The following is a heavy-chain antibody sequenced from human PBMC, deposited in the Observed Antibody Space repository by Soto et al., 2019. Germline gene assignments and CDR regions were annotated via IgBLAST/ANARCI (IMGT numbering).Heavy chain of an antibody. J-gene: IGHJ4*02. V-gene: IGHV3-30*03. CDR1: GFTFSSYG. D-gene: IGHD4-17*01. CDR3: ARRDYGGNSYYFDY. CDR2: ISYDGSNK. Sequence: GGSLRLSCAASGFTFSSYGMHWVRQAPGKGLEWVAVISYDGSNKYYADSVKGRFTISRDNSKNTLYLQMNSLRAEDTAVYYCARRDYGGNSYYFDYWGQGTLVTVSS.